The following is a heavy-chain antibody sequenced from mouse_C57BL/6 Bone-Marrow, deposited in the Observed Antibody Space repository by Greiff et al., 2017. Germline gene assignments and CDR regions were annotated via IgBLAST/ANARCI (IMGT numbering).Heavy chain of an antibody. Sequence: EVKLVESGGGLVQSGRSLRLSCATSGFTFSDFYMEWVRQVPGKGLEWIAASRNKANDYTTEYSASVKGRFIVSRDTSQSILYLQMNALRAEDTAIYYCARDAGLGFDYWGQGTTLTVSS. CDR2: SRNKANDYTT. CDR3: ARDAGLGFDY. V-gene: IGHV7-1*01. J-gene: IGHJ2*01. D-gene: IGHD3-3*01. CDR1: GFTFSDFY.